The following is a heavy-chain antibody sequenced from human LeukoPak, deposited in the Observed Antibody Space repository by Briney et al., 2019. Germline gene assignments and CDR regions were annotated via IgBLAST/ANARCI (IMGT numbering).Heavy chain of an antibody. CDR3: ARSLLAYCSGGSCYSYHYYGLDV. D-gene: IGHD2-15*01. Sequence: GGSLRLSCAASGFTFSGSAIHWVRQASGRGLEWVGRIRGKGNSYAPAYAASVTGRFTISRDDSKNTAYLQMNSLKTEDTAVYYCARSLLAYCSGGSCYSYHYYGLDVWGQGTTVTVSS. V-gene: IGHV3-73*01. J-gene: IGHJ6*02. CDR1: GFTFSGSA. CDR2: IRGKGNSYAP.